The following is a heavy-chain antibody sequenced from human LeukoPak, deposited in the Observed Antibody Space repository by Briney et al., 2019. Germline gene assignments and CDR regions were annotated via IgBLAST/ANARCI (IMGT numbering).Heavy chain of an antibody. D-gene: IGHD6-19*01. CDR3: AGSIAVAGTIDC. CDR1: GFTYISYG. J-gene: IGHJ4*02. Sequence: GGSLRLSCAASGFTYISYGMHGVRQAPGKGLEWVAVIWYDGSNKYYADSVKGRFTISRDNSKNTLYLQMNSLRAEDTAVYYCAGSIAVAGTIDCWGQGTLVTVSS. V-gene: IGHV3-33*08. CDR2: IWYDGSNK.